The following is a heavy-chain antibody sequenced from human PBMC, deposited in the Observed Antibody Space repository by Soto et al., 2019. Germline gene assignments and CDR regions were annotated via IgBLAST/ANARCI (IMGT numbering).Heavy chain of an antibody. Sequence: PGESLKISCKGSGYSFTSYWISWVRQMPGKGLEWMGRIDPSDSYTNYSPSFQGHVTISADKPISTAYLQWSSLKASDTAMYYCARQDYYDSSGYRHDAFDIWGQGTMVTVSS. D-gene: IGHD3-22*01. V-gene: IGHV5-10-1*01. CDR1: GYSFTSYW. CDR3: ARQDYYDSSGYRHDAFDI. CDR2: IDPSDSYT. J-gene: IGHJ3*02.